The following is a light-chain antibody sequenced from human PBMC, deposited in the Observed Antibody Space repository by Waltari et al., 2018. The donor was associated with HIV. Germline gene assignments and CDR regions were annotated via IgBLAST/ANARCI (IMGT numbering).Light chain of an antibody. CDR3: QSADISSWV. CDR1: ALPKQY. Sequence: SYELTQSPSVSVSPGQTARITCSGDALPKQYAYWYQQKPGQAPVLGIYKDSERPSGIPERFSGSSSGTTVTLTISGVQAEDEADYYCQSADISSWVFGGGTKLTVL. J-gene: IGLJ3*02. CDR2: KDS. V-gene: IGLV3-25*03.